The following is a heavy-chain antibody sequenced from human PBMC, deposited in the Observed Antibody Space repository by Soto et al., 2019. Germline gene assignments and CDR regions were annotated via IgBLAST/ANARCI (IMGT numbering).Heavy chain of an antibody. J-gene: IGHJ4*02. D-gene: IGHD3-22*01. V-gene: IGHV4-30-2*01. Sequence: QLQLQESGSGLVKPSQTLSLTCAVSGGSISSGGSSWTWIRQPPGKGLEWIGYIYHSGSTYYNPSLRSRVTRSVVRSKNQFSLKLTSVTAADTAVYYCARGAVVNFDSWGQGTLVTVSS. CDR3: ARGAVVNFDS. CDR1: GGSISSGGSS. CDR2: IYHSGST.